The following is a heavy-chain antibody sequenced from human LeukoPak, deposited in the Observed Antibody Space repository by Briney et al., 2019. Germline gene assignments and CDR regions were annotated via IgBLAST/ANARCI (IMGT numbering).Heavy chain of an antibody. CDR2: MNPNSGNT. CDR3: ARFTRRTIFGVVIIPVRSYGMDV. V-gene: IGHV1-8*02. D-gene: IGHD3-3*01. Sequence: GASVKVSCKASGYTFTGYYMHWVRQATGQGLEWMGWMNPNSGNTGYAQKFQGRVTMTRNTSISTAYMELSSLRSEDTAVYYCARFTRRTIFGVVIIPVRSYGMDVWGQGTTVTVSS. J-gene: IGHJ6*02. CDR1: GYTFTGYY.